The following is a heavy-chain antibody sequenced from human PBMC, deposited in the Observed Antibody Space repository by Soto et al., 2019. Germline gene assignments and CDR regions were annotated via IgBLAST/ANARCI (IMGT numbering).Heavy chain of an antibody. J-gene: IGHJ6*02. CDR1: GGSISSGDYY. CDR3: ARERFVVVPAAIPVSDYYGMDV. V-gene: IGHV4-30-4*01. D-gene: IGHD2-2*01. CDR2: IYYSGST. Sequence: LSLTCTVSGGSISSGDYYWSWMRQPPGKGLEWIVYIYYSGSTYYNPSLKSRVTISVDTSKNQFSLKLSSVTAADTAVYYCARERFVVVPAAIPVSDYYGMDVWGQGTTVTVSS.